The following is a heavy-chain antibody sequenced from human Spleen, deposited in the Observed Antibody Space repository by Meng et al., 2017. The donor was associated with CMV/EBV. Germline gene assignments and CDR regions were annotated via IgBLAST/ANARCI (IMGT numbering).Heavy chain of an antibody. V-gene: IGHV4-59*01. Sequence: GSLRLSCTVSGGSISGYSWSWIRQPPGKGLEWIGYISYTGSTNYNPSLKSRVTISVDTSKNQFSLKLSSVTAADTAVYYCARDNWAVVTTVSHWFDPWGQGTLVTVSS. CDR2: ISYTGST. CDR3: ARDNWAVVTTVSHWFDP. D-gene: IGHD4-11*01. CDR1: GGSISGYS. J-gene: IGHJ5*02.